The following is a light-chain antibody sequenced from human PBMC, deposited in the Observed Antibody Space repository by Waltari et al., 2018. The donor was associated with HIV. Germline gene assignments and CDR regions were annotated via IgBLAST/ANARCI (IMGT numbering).Light chain of an antibody. CDR2: DVT. J-gene: IGLJ3*02. CDR3: CSYAGNSTWV. CDR1: SSDIGTYKL. Sequence: QSALTQPASVSGSPGQSVTISCTQTSSDIGTYKLVSWYQQHPGKAPKVMIYDVTERPSGVSNRFSGSTSGTTASLTISGLQTEDEADYYCCSYAGNSTWVFGGGTKLTVL. V-gene: IGLV2-23*02.